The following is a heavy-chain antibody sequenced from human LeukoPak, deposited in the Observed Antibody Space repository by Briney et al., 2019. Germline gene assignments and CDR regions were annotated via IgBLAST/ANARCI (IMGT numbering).Heavy chain of an antibody. CDR1: GYTFTSYD. CDR2: VNPNSGHT. D-gene: IGHD6-13*01. CDR3: AHFAKEYTSNWHEPVPECFHH. Sequence: ASVKVSCKASGYTFTSYDINWVRQATGQGLEWMGWVNPNSGHTGFAQKFQGRVSMTTNTSISTAYMEVRSLKSEDTAVYYCAHFAKEYTSNWHEPVPECFHHWGQGTLVTVSS. J-gene: IGHJ1*01. V-gene: IGHV1-8*01.